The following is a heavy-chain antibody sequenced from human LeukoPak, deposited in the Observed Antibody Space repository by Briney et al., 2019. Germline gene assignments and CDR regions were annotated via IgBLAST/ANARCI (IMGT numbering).Heavy chain of an antibody. Sequence: KSSETLSLTCTVSGGSISSFYWSWIRQTPGKGLEWIGYIYHSGSTNYNPSLKSRVAISVDTSKNQFSLHLNSVTAADTAVYYCARHTFARPFDSWGQGTLVTVSS. D-gene: IGHD6-6*01. J-gene: IGHJ4*02. CDR1: GGSISSFY. CDR2: IYHSGST. CDR3: ARHTFARPFDS. V-gene: IGHV4-59*08.